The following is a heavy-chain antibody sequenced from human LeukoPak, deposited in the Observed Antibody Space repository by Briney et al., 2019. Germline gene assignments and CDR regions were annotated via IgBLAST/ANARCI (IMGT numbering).Heavy chain of an antibody. CDR3: ASWGAGGNS. J-gene: IGHJ4*02. Sequence: YPGGSLRLSCEASGFTLSTYWTNWVRQVPGKGLDWVANINPDGSGKRYVDSVKGRFTIARDNADNSLSLQMNSLRAEDTAVYYCASWGAGGNSWGQGTLVTVSS. CDR1: GFTLSTYW. D-gene: IGHD3-16*01. V-gene: IGHV3-7*01. CDR2: INPDGSGK.